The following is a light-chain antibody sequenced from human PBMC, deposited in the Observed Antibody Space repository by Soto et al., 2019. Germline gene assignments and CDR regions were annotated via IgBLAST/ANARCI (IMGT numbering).Light chain of an antibody. J-gene: IGKJ1*01. CDR3: QKYDTAPQT. V-gene: IGKV1-27*01. Sequence: DIQMTQSPSSLSASVGDTVTITCRASQGIIDYLAWFQQRPGQAPKLLIYAASTLHTGVPSRFRGSGGGGSGAGTEFTLTISSLQPEDVGTYYCQKYDTAPQTFGPGTSVEIK. CDR1: QGIIDY. CDR2: AAS.